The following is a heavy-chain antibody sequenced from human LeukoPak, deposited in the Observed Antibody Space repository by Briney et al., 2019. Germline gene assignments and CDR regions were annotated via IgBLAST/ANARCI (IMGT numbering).Heavy chain of an antibody. D-gene: IGHD3-10*01. CDR2: ISGSGDNT. CDR1: GFTFSSHG. Sequence: GGSLRLSCVASGFTFSSHGMSWVRQAPGKGLEWVSNISGSGDNTYYADSVKGRFTISRDNSKNTLYLQMNSLRAEDTAVYYCARVTYGSGTYGAFDYWGQGTLVTVSS. V-gene: IGHV3-23*01. CDR3: ARVTYGSGTYGAFDY. J-gene: IGHJ4*02.